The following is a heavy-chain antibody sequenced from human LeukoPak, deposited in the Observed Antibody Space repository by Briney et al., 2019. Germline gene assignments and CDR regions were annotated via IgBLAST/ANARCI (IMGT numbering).Heavy chain of an antibody. V-gene: IGHV3-74*01. CDR3: VRDPSNSGNWFDL. CDR1: GFNLRDYW. CDR2: LGTDGTYT. D-gene: IGHD4-11*01. Sequence: GGSLRLSCAASGFNLRDYWMHWGRQAPGKGLVLVSRLGTDGTYTNYADSVTGRFTISRDNAKNTLYLQMDSLRAEDTSFYYCVRDPSNSGNWFDLWGQGTLVTVSS. J-gene: IGHJ5*02.